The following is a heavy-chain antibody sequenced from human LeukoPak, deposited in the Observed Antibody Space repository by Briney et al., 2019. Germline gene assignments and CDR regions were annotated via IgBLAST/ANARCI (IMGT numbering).Heavy chain of an antibody. CDR1: KFTFSNYG. CDR3: ARGRPHGNDY. CDR2: VSSDGGTK. J-gene: IGHJ4*02. V-gene: IGHV3-30*03. D-gene: IGHD4-23*01. Sequence: GGSLRLSCTASKFTFSNYGMQWVRQAPGKGLEWVAVVSSDGGTKYYADSVKGRFTISRDNSRNTMYLQMNSLRVEDTAVYYCARGRPHGNDYWGQGTLVTVSS.